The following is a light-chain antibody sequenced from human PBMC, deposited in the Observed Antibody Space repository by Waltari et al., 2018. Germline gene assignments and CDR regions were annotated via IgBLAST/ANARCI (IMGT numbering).Light chain of an antibody. J-gene: IGKJ2*01. CDR3: QQYYTTLYT. CDR1: QSLLYSSNNKNY. CDR2: WAS. Sequence: DIVMTQSPDSLAVSLGERATINCNSSQSLLYSSNNKNYLTWYQQKPGQPPKLLVYWASTRESGVPDRFSGSGSGTDFTLTISSLQAEDVAVYYCQQYYTTLYTFGQGTKLEIK. V-gene: IGKV4-1*01.